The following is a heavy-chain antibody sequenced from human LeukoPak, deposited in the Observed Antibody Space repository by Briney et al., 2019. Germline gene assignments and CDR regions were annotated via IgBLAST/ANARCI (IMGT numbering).Heavy chain of an antibody. V-gene: IGHV4-61*02. CDR2: IYTSGST. CDR3: ARDNYYDSSGP. J-gene: IGHJ5*02. CDR1: GGSISSGSYY. D-gene: IGHD3-22*01. Sequence: SETLSLTCTVSGGSISSGSYYWSWIRQPAGKGLEWIGRIYTSGSTNYNPSLKSRVTISVDTSKNQFSLRLSSVTAADTAVYYCARDNYYDSSGPWGQGTLVTVSS.